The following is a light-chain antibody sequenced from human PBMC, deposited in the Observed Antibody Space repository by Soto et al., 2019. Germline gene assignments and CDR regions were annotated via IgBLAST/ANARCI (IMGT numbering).Light chain of an antibody. CDR3: MQATQFPWT. V-gene: IGKV2-24*01. Sequence: IVMTQTPLSSPVTLGQPASISCWSSQSLVYSDGNTYLSWLQQRPGQPPRLLIYKISNRLSGVPDRFSGSGAGTDFTLKIRRVEAEDVGLYYCMQATQFPWTFGQGTKVDIK. J-gene: IGKJ1*01. CDR2: KIS. CDR1: QSLVYSDGNTY.